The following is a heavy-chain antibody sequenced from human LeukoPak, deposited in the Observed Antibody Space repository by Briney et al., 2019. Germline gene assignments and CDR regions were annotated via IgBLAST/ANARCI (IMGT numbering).Heavy chain of an antibody. V-gene: IGHV3-30*03. Sequence: PGRSLRLSCAASGFTFSSYGMHWVRQAPGKGLEWVAVISYDGSNKYYADSVKGRFTISRDNSKNTLYLQMNSLRAEDTAVYYCTTGWFDPWGQGTLVTVSS. CDR3: TTGWFDP. J-gene: IGHJ5*02. CDR2: ISYDGSNK. CDR1: GFTFSSYG.